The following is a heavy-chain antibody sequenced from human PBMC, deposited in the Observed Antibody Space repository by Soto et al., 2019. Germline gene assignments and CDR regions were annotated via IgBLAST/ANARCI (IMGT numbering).Heavy chain of an antibody. Sequence: SETLSLTCTVSGGSVSSGDYFWSWIRQPPGKGLEWIGYIYDSGSSYYNPSLKSRVTMSVDTSKNQFSLKLRSVTAADTAMYYCAREKGYISGPKNFDSWGQGTLVAVSS. D-gene: IGHD5-12*01. CDR1: GGSVSSGDYF. V-gene: IGHV4-30-4*01. J-gene: IGHJ4*02. CDR3: AREKGYISGPKNFDS. CDR2: IYDSGSS.